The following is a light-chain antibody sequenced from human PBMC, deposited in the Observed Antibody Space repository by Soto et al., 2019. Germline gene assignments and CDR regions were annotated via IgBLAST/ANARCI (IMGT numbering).Light chain of an antibody. J-gene: IGKJ1*01. CDR2: GAS. Sequence: EIVLTQSPGTLSLSPGERATLSCRASQSVSSSYLACDQQKPGQAPRLLIYGASSRATGIPDRFSGSGSGTDFTLTISRLEPEDFAVYYCQQYGSSRWTFGQGTKVEIK. CDR1: QSVSSSY. CDR3: QQYGSSRWT. V-gene: IGKV3-20*01.